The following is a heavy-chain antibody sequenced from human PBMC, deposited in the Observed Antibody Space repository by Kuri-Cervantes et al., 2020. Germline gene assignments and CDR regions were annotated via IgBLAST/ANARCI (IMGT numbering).Heavy chain of an antibody. D-gene: IGHD2-21*02. CDR2: INHSGST. CDR1: GGSISSSSYY. V-gene: IGHV4-39*07. Sequence: SETLSLTCTVSGGSISSSSYYWGWIRQPPGKGLEWIGEINHSGSTNYNPSLKSRVTISVDTSKNQFSLKLSSVTAADTAVYYCARARGGDKTKRYFDLWGRGTLVTVSS. CDR3: ARARGGDKTKRYFDL. J-gene: IGHJ2*01.